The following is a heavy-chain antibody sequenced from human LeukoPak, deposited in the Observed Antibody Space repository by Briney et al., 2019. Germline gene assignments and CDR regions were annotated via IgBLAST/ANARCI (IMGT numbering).Heavy chain of an antibody. D-gene: IGHD2/OR15-2a*01. CDR1: GFTFSSYG. J-gene: IGHJ4*02. V-gene: IGHV3-30*19. CDR2: LSYDGSNK. CDR3: ARSVAFYYFDY. Sequence: PGGSLRLSCAASGFTFSSYGMHWVRQAPGKGLEWVSVLSYDGSNKYYADSVKGRFTISRDNSKNTLYLQMNSLRAEDTAVYYCARSVAFYYFDYWGQGTLVTVSS.